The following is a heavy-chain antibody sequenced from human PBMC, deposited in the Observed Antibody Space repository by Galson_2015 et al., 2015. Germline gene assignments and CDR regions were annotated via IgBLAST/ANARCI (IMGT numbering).Heavy chain of an antibody. D-gene: IGHD2-21*01. V-gene: IGHV3-33*01. CDR1: GFTFSSYG. CDR2: IWYDGSNK. J-gene: IGHJ4*02. CDR3: ARGGTLWWWLDY. Sequence: SLRLSCAASGFTFSSYGMHWVRQAPGKGLEWVAVIWYDGSNKYYADSVKGRFTISRDNSKNTLYLQMNSLRAEDTAVYYCARGGTLWWWLDYWGRGTLVTVSS.